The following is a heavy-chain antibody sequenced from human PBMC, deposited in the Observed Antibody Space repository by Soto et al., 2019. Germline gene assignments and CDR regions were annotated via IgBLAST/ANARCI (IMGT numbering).Heavy chain of an antibody. Sequence: QVQLVESGGGVVQPGRSLRLSCAASGYAFSRYGMHWVRQVPGKGLDWVAFISYEGSNTDYAESVRGRFTISRDNAKNTLYLQMNSLRAEDTAVYYCASGDFGITYHHSFDYWGQGTLVTVSS. CDR1: GYAFSRYG. CDR2: ISYEGSNT. V-gene: IGHV3-30*03. CDR3: ASGDFGITYHHSFDY. J-gene: IGHJ4*02. D-gene: IGHD2-21*01.